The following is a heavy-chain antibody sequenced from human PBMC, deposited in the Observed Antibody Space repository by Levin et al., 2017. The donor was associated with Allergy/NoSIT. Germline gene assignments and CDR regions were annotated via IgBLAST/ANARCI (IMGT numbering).Heavy chain of an antibody. CDR3: ARRTTGTTGIDY. CDR2: IYYSGST. J-gene: IGHJ4*02. D-gene: IGHD1-1*01. V-gene: IGHV4-59*08. CDR1: GGSISSYY. Sequence: SQTLSLTCTVSGGSISSYYWSWIRQPPGKGLEWIGYIYYSGSTNYNPSLKSRVTISVDTSKNQFSLKLSPVTAADTAVYYCARRTTGTTGIDYWGQGTLVTVSS.